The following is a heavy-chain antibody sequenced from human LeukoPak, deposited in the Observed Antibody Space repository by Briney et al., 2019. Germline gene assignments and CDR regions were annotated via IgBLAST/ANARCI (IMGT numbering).Heavy chain of an antibody. CDR2: IYHSGSI. D-gene: IGHD3-16*02. J-gene: IGHJ4*02. V-gene: IGHV4-30-2*01. CDR1: GGSISSGGYS. Sequence: PSQTLSLTCAVSGGSISSGGYSWSWIRQPPGKGLEWIGYIYHSGSIYYNPSLKSRVTISVDRSKNQFSLKLSSVTAADTAVYYCARGRLGELSFWGQGTLVTVSS. CDR3: ARGRLGELSF.